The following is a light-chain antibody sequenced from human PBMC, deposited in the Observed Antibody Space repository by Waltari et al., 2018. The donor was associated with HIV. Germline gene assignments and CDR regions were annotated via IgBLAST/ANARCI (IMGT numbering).Light chain of an antibody. CDR2: TAS. J-gene: IGKJ1*01. CDR1: QDVSTY. Sequence: AIRMTQSPSSFSASTGDKVTITCRASQDVSTYLAWYQQKPGKAPKLLIYTASTLQSGVPSRFSGSGSGTDFTLTINCLQSEDFATYYCQQYYDYPRTFGQGTKVEIK. V-gene: IGKV1-8*01. CDR3: QQYYDYPRT.